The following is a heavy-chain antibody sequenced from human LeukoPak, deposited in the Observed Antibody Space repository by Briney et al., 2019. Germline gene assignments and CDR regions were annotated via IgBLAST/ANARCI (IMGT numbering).Heavy chain of an antibody. CDR3: ARGYSSGWYVDY. Sequence: ASVKVSCKASGYTFTGYYMHWVRQAPGQGLEWMGWINPNSGGTNYAQKFQGRVTMTRDTSISTAYMELSRLKSDDTAVYCCARGYSSGWYVDYWGQGTLVTVSS. D-gene: IGHD6-19*01. CDR1: GYTFTGYY. J-gene: IGHJ4*02. V-gene: IGHV1-2*02. CDR2: INPNSGGT.